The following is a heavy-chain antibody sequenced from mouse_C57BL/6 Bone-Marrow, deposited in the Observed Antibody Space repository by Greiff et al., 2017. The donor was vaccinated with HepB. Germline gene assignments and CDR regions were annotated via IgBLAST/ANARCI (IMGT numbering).Heavy chain of an antibody. Sequence: QVQLQQSGAELVRPGTSVKVSCKASGYAFTNYLIEWVKQRPGQGLEWIGVINPGSGGTNYNEKFKGKATLTADKSSSTAYMQLSSLTSEDSAVYFCAISSIYYDYDGTLDYAMDYWGQGTSVTVSS. J-gene: IGHJ4*01. V-gene: IGHV1-54*01. CDR2: INPGSGGT. CDR3: AISSIYYDYDGTLDYAMDY. CDR1: GYAFTNYL. D-gene: IGHD2-4*01.